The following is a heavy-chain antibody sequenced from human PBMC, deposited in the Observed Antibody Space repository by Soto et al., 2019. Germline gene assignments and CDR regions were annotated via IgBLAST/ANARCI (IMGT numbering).Heavy chain of an antibody. CDR3: ARQEWLLWESYYFDY. Sequence: SETLSLTCTVSGGSISSSSYYWGWIRQPPGKGLEWIGSIYYSGSTYYNPSLKSRVTISVDTSKNQFSLKLSSVTAADTAVYYCARQEWLLWESYYFDYWGQGTLVTVSS. CDR2: IYYSGST. V-gene: IGHV4-39*01. D-gene: IGHD3-3*01. J-gene: IGHJ4*02. CDR1: GGSISSSSYY.